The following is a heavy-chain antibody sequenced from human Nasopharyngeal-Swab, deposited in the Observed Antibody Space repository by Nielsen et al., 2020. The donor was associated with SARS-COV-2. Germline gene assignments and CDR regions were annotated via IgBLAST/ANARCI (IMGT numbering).Heavy chain of an antibody. D-gene: IGHD3-10*01. CDR1: GDSISSSSYY. V-gene: IGHV4-39*01. J-gene: IGHJ4*02. CDR3: ARRTYYYGSGSYYNYFDY. CDR2: IYYSGST. Sequence: SETLSLTCTVSGDSISSSSYYWGWIRQPPGKGLEWIGSIYYSGSTYYNPSLKSRVTISVDTSKNQFSLKLSSVTAADTAVYYCARRTYYYGSGSYYNYFDYWGQGTLVTVSS.